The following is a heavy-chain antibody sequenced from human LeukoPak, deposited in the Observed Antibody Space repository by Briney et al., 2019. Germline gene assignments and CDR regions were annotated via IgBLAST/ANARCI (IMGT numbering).Heavy chain of an antibody. J-gene: IGHJ4*02. V-gene: IGHV3-23*01. CDR3: TRDSSYGDYSTAFDY. D-gene: IGHD4-17*01. Sequence: GGSLRLSCAASGFIFSNDAMTWVRQAPGKGLEWVSSSGSTTDYSDSVKGRFTISRDNSKNTLYLQMNSLRADDTAVYYCTRDSSYGDYSTAFDYWGQGALVTVSS. CDR1: GFIFSNDA. CDR2: SGSTT.